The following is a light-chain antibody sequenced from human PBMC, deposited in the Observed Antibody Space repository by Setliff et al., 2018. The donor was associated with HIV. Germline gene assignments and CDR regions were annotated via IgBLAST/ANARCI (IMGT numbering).Light chain of an antibody. Sequence: QSALAQPASVSGSPGQSITISCTGTSSDVGGYNYVSWYKQHSGKAPKLLIFGVSNRPSGVSDRFSGSKSGNTASLTISGLQAEDEADYYCSSYTTSSTLYYVFGPGTKGTV. J-gene: IGLJ1*01. CDR3: SSYTTSSTLYYV. V-gene: IGLV2-14*01. CDR2: GVS. CDR1: SSDVGGYNY.